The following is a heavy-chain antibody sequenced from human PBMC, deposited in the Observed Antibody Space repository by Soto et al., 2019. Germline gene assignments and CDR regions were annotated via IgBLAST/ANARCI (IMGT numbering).Heavy chain of an antibody. V-gene: IGHV1-18*01. CDR2: ISAYNGNT. CDR3: ARDPTGLNIVMVITTPVDGMDV. CDR1: GYTFTSYG. J-gene: IGHJ6*02. D-gene: IGHD3-22*01. Sequence: GASVKVSCKASGYTFTSYGISWVRQAPGQGLEWMRWISAYNGNTNYAQKLQGRVTMTTDTSTSTAYMELRSLRSDDTAVYYCARDPTGLNIVMVITTPVDGMDVWGQGTTVTVSS.